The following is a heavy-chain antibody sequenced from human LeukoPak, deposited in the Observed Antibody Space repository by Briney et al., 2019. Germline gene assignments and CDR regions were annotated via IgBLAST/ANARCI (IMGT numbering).Heavy chain of an antibody. Sequence: PSETLSLTCTVSGGSISSYYWSWIRQPPGKGLEWIGYIYYSGSTNYNPSLKSRVTISVDTSKNQFSLKLSSVTAADTAVYYCARGIALYDFWSGSSPHYVDVWGKGTTVTVSS. CDR1: GGSISSYY. V-gene: IGHV4-59*01. J-gene: IGHJ6*03. D-gene: IGHD3-3*01. CDR2: IYYSGST. CDR3: ARGIALYDFWSGSSPHYVDV.